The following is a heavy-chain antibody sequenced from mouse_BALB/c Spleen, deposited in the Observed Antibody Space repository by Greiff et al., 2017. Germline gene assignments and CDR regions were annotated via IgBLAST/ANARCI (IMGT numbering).Heavy chain of an antibody. D-gene: IGHD2-12*01. CDR2: ISSGSSTI. Sequence: EVKLMESGGGLVQPGGSRKLSCAASGFTFSSFGMHWVRQAPEKGLEWVAYISSGSSTIYYEDTVKGRFTISRDNPKNTLFLQMTSLRSEDTAMYYCARLRLGYAMDYWGQGTSVTVSS. CDR3: ARLRLGYAMDY. CDR1: GFTFSSFG. V-gene: IGHV5-17*02. J-gene: IGHJ4*01.